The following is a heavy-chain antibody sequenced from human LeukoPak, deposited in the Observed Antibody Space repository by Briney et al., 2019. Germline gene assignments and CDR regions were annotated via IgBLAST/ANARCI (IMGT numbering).Heavy chain of an antibody. V-gene: IGHV3-23*01. CDR2: ISDNGGET. CDR3: MRDYMGWFDP. CDR1: GFTFTDYA. Sequence: GGSLRLSCAASGFTFTDYAMSWVRQAPEKGLEWISTISDNGGETYYADSVKGRFAISRDTASNTMHLEMNNLRIEDTAVYYCMRDYMGWFDPWGQGSLVTVSS. D-gene: IGHD3-10*01. J-gene: IGHJ5*02.